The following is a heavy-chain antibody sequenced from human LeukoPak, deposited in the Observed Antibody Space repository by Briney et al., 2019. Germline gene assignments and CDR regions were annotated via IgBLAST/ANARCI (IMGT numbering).Heavy chain of an antibody. D-gene: IGHD3-10*02. CDR1: GFTFSVYS. Sequence: GGSLRLSCAASGFTFSVYSMNWVRQPPGMGLEWVSYITSNSATIQYADSVKGRFTISRDNAKNSLSLQMNSLRDEDTAVYYCPGSVRGHFDYWGQGMLVTVSS. J-gene: IGHJ4*02. V-gene: IGHV3-48*02. CDR2: ITSNSATI. CDR3: PGSVRGHFDY.